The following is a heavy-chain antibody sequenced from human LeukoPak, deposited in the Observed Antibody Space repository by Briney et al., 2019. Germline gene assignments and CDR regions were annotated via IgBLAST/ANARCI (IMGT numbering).Heavy chain of an antibody. Sequence: GGSLRLSCAASGFTFSSYGMHWVRQAPGKGLEWVAVISYDGSNKYYADSVKGRFTISRDNSKNTLYLQMNSLRAEDTAVYYCAKPPIKYGDYQTYFDYWGQGTLVTVSS. J-gene: IGHJ4*02. D-gene: IGHD4-17*01. CDR1: GFTFSSYG. V-gene: IGHV3-30*18. CDR2: ISYDGSNK. CDR3: AKPPIKYGDYQTYFDY.